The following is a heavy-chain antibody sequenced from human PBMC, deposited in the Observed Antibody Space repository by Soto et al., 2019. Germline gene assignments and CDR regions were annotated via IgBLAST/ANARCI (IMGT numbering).Heavy chain of an antibody. Sequence: VQLVESGGGVVQPGRSLRLSCAASGFTFSSYGMHWVRQAPGKGLEWVAVISYDGSNKYYADSVKGRFTISRDNSKNTLYLQMNSLRAEDTAVYYCAKDEVYSNYVPIQGYFDYWGQGTLVTVSS. V-gene: IGHV3-30*18. CDR2: ISYDGSNK. CDR1: GFTFSSYG. J-gene: IGHJ4*02. D-gene: IGHD4-4*01. CDR3: AKDEVYSNYVPIQGYFDY.